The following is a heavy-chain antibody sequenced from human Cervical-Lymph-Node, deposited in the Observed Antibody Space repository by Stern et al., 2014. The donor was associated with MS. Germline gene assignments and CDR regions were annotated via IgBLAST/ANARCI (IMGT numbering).Heavy chain of an antibody. D-gene: IGHD6-19*01. V-gene: IGHV3-30*03. CDR2: ISFDGSNK. CDR1: GFGFATYG. Sequence: VQLVESGGGVVQPGRSLRLSCAASGFGFATYGMHWVRQAPGKGLEWVAFISFDGSNKNYAVSVKGRFTISRDNSKNTLYLQMSSLRAEDTAVYYCARGSDWYPFDYWGQGTLVTVSS. J-gene: IGHJ4*02. CDR3: ARGSDWYPFDY.